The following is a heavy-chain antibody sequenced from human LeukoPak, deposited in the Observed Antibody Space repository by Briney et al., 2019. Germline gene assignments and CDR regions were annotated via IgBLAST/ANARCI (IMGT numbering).Heavy chain of an antibody. Sequence: PGGSLRLSCAASGFTVSSNYMSWVRQAPGKGLEWVSVIYSGGSTYYADSVKGRFTISRDNSKNTLYLQMNSLRAEDTAVYYCARLTDYYGSGSQIDAFDIWGQGTMVTVSS. CDR3: ARLTDYYGSGSQIDAFDI. D-gene: IGHD3-10*01. CDR1: GFTVSSNY. CDR2: IYSGGST. J-gene: IGHJ3*02. V-gene: IGHV3-66*04.